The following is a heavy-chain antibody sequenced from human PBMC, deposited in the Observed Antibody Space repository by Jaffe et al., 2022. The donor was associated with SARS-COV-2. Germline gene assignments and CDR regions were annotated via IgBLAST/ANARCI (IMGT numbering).Heavy chain of an antibody. D-gene: IGHD2-15*01. CDR2: INHSGST. CDR3: ARGDRGYCSGGSCYTPSVRNYGMDV. Sequence: QVQLQQWGAGLLKPSETLSLTCAVYGGSFSGYYWSWIRQPPGKGLEWIGEINHSGSTNYNPSLKSRVTISVDTSKNQFSLKLSSVTAADTAVYYCARGDRGYCSGGSCYTPSVRNYGMDVWGQGTTVTVSS. CDR1: GGSFSGYY. J-gene: IGHJ6*02. V-gene: IGHV4-34*01.